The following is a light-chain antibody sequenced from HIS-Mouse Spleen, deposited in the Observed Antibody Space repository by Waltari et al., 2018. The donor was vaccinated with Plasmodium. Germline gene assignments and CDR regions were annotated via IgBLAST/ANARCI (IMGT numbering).Light chain of an antibody. CDR2: GAS. V-gene: IGKV3-15*01. CDR1: QSVSSN. Sequence: EIVMTQSPATLSVSPGERATLSCRASQSVSSNLAWYQQKPGQAPRLLIYGASTRATGIPARFSGSGSGTDFTLTISSLQSEDFAVYYCQQYNSYSRTFGQGTKVEIK. J-gene: IGKJ1*01. CDR3: QQYNSYSRT.